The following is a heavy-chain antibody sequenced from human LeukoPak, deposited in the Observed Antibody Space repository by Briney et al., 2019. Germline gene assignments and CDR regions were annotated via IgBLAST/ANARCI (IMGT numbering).Heavy chain of an antibody. CDR1: GGTFSSYA. CDR3: AAPLRSGDAFDI. CDR2: IIPILGIA. V-gene: IGHV1-69*04. Sequence: SVKVSCKASGGTFSSYAISWVRQAPGQGLEWMGRIIPILGIANYAQKFQGRVTITADKSTSTAYMELSSLRSEDTAVYYCAAPLRSGDAFDIWGQGTMVTVSS. D-gene: IGHD2-15*01. J-gene: IGHJ3*02.